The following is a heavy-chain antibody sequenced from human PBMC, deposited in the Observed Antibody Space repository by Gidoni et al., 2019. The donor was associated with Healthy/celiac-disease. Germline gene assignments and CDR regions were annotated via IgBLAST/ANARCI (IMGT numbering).Heavy chain of an antibody. CDR1: GFTFSSYW. V-gene: IGHV3-7*01. CDR3: ARVGRVYDFWSGYYGGDFDY. CDR2: IKQDGSDK. Sequence: EVQLVESGGGLVQPGGYLRLSCAASGFTFSSYWMSWVRQAPGKGLEWVANIKQDGSDKYYVDSVKGRFTISRDNAKNSLYLQMNSLRAEDTAVYYCARVGRVYDFWSGYYGGDFDYWGQGTLVTVSS. D-gene: IGHD3-3*01. J-gene: IGHJ4*02.